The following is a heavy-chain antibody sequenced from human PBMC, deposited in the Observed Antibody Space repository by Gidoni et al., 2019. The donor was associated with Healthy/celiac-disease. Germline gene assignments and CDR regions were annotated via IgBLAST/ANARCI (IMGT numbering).Heavy chain of an antibody. CDR1: DGSISSGDYY. CDR3: ASTEAYYYDSRGDY. V-gene: IGHV4-30-4*01. CDR2: IYYSWST. J-gene: IGHJ4*02. D-gene: IGHD3-22*01. Sequence: VQLQESGPGLVTPSQTLSLTCTVSDGSISSGDYYWSWIRQPPGKGLEWSGYIYYSWSTYYNPSLKSRVTISVDTSKNQFSLKLSSVTAADTAGYYCASTEAYYYDSRGDYWGQGTLVTVSS.